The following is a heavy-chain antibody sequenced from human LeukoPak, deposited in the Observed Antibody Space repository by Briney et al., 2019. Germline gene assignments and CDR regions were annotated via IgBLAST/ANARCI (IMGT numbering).Heavy chain of an antibody. CDR3: AKSPDSSSSLDY. Sequence: GGSLRLSCAASEFTFSSYGMHWVRQAPGKGLEWVAVISYDGSNKYYADSVKGRFTISRDNSKNTLYLQMNSLRAEDTAVYYCAKSPDSSSSLDYWGQGTLVTVSS. J-gene: IGHJ4*02. CDR2: ISYDGSNK. D-gene: IGHD6-6*01. CDR1: EFTFSSYG. V-gene: IGHV3-30*18.